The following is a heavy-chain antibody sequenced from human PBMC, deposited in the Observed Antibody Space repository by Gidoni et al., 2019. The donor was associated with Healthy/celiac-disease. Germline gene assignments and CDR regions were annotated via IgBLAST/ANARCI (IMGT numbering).Heavy chain of an antibody. CDR3: TRDQWLVRDFDY. Sequence: EVQLVESGGGLVKPGRSLSLSCTASGFTFGDYAMSWFRQAPGKGLEWVGFFRSKAYGGTTEYAASVKGRFTISRDDSKSIAYLQMNSLKTEDTAVYYCTRDQWLVRDFDYWGQGTLVTVSS. J-gene: IGHJ4*02. D-gene: IGHD6-19*01. CDR2: FRSKAYGGTT. CDR1: GFTFGDYA. V-gene: IGHV3-49*05.